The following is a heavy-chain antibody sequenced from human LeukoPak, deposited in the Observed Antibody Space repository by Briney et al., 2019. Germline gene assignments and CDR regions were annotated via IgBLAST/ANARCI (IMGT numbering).Heavy chain of an antibody. Sequence: PSETLSLTCTVSGGSISSSSYFWGWIRQPPGKGLEWIGSIYYSGSTHYNPSLKSRVTISLDTSKNQVSLKLSSVTAADTAVYYCARGQRGDGYNNYYFDYWGQGTLVTVSS. V-gene: IGHV4-39*07. J-gene: IGHJ4*02. CDR2: IYYSGST. CDR1: GGSISSSSYF. CDR3: ARGQRGDGYNNYYFDY. D-gene: IGHD5-24*01.